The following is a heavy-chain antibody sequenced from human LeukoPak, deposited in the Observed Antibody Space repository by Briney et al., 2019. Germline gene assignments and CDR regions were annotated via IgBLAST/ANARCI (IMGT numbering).Heavy chain of an antibody. CDR3: AKDLKDYYYYGMDV. CDR2: ISGSGGST. Sequence: GGSLRLSCAASGFTFSSYAMSWVRQAPGKGLEWVSAISGSGGSTYYADSVKGRFTISRDNSKNTLYLQMNSLRAEDTAVYYCAKDLKDYYYYGMDVWGQGITVTVSS. J-gene: IGHJ6*02. CDR1: GFTFSSYA. V-gene: IGHV3-23*01.